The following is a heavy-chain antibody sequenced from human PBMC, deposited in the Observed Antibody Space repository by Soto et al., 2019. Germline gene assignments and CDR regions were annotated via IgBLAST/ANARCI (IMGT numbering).Heavy chain of an antibody. CDR3: AEDLDSGCNFYYYYMDF. D-gene: IGHD3-10*01. J-gene: IGHJ6*03. Sequence: EVQLLESGGGLVQPGGSLRLSCAASGFSFSSYAMKWVRQAPGKGLEWVSTISGSVASTDYADSVKGRFTISKVNSRNTRSLQLTGLRAEDKAVYYCAEDLDSGCNFYYYYMDFWGKGTTVTVS. CDR1: GFSFSSYA. CDR2: ISGSVAST. V-gene: IGHV3-23*01.